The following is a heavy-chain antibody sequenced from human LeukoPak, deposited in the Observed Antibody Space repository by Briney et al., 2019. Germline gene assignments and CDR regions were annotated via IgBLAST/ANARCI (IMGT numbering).Heavy chain of an antibody. V-gene: IGHV3-53*01. CDR2: IYSGGNT. CDR3: AGGGGVGAKY. CDR1: GLTVSSNC. D-gene: IGHD1-26*01. Sequence: GGSLRLSCAASGLTVSSNCMSWVRQAPGKGLEWVSFIYSGGNTYYADSVKGRFTISRDNSKNTFHLQMNSLRAEDTAVYYCAGGGGVGAKYWGQGTLVTVSS. J-gene: IGHJ4*02.